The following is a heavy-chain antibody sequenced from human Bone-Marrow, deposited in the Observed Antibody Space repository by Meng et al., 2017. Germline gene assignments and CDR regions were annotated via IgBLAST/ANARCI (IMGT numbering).Heavy chain of an antibody. D-gene: IGHD5-18*01. V-gene: IGHV4-34*01. Sequence: QVQLQQWGAGLLKPSETMSLTCAVYGGTFSDYYWSWIRQPPGKGLEWIGEINHSGGTKYTPSLESRVTISIDTSKNQFSLKLSSVTAADTAIYYCARQGDIAMATFDYWGQGTLVTVSS. CDR3: ARQGDIAMATFDY. CDR2: INHSGGT. J-gene: IGHJ4*02. CDR1: GGTFSDYY.